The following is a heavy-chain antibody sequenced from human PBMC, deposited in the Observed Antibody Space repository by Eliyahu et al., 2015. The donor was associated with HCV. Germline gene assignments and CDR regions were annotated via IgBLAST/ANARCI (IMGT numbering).Heavy chain of an antibody. CDR1: GGSISSGGYY. V-gene: IGHV4-31*03. Sequence: QVQLQESGPGLVKPSQTLSLXCTVXGGSISSGGYYWRWIRQHPGKGLEWIGYIYYSGSTYYNPSLKSRVTISVDTSKNQFSLKLSSVTAADTAVYYCARGGSTSEYFDYWGQGTLVTVSS. CDR3: ARGGSTSEYFDY. CDR2: IYYSGST. J-gene: IGHJ4*02.